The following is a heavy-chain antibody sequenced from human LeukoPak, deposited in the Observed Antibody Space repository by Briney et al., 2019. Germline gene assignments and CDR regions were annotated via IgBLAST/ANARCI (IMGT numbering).Heavy chain of an antibody. CDR3: ERQYPHYYYMDV. CDR2: IYTSVST. J-gene: IGHJ6*03. CDR1: VGSISSYY. V-gene: IGHV4-4*09. Sequence: SETLSLTCTVSVGSISSYYWSCIRHRPGEGLEWIVYIYTSVSTNYNPSPKRRVTISVDTSKNTFSRKLSSVTAADTPVYYCERQYPHYYYMDVWGKGTTVSVSS. D-gene: IGHD4-11*01.